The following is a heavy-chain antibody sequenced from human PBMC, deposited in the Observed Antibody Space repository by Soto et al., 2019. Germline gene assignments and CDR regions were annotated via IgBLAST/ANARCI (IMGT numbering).Heavy chain of an antibody. CDR3: AREQHSSGWSHAFDI. D-gene: IGHD6-19*01. CDR2: ISSSGSTI. J-gene: IGHJ3*02. Sequence: GGSLRLSCAASGFTFSDYYMSWIRQAPGKGLEWVSYISSSGSTIYYADSVKGRFTISRDNAKNSLYLQMNSLRAEDTAVYYCAREQHSSGWSHAFDIWGQGTMVTVSS. CDR1: GFTFSDYY. V-gene: IGHV3-11*01.